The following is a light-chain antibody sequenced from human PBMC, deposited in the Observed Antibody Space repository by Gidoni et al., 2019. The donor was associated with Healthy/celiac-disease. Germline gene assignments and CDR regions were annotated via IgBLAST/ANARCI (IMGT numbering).Light chain of an antibody. Sequence: DIQMTQSPSTPSASVGDRVTITSRASQSISSYLTWYQQKPGKAPKLLIYAASSLQSGVPSRFSGSGSGTDFTLTISSLQPEDVATYYCQQYYSTPYTFGQGTKLEIK. CDR1: QSISSY. CDR2: AAS. J-gene: IGKJ2*01. CDR3: QQYYSTPYT. V-gene: IGKV1-39*01.